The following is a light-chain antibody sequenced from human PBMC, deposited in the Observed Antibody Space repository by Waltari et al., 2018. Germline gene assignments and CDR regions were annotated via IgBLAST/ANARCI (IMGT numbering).Light chain of an antibody. CDR3: MLSRGPGPYV. V-gene: IGLV8-61*01. Sequence: QPVVPPEPSLSVSPGGTVTLTCGLSSCPLSATSYPRWYQQTPGQAPRTLIYSTDTRSSGVPDRFSGSIVGNKAALTITGAQADDESDYYCMLSRGPGPYVFGGGTKLTVL. CDR1: SCPLSATSY. CDR2: STD. J-gene: IGLJ2*01.